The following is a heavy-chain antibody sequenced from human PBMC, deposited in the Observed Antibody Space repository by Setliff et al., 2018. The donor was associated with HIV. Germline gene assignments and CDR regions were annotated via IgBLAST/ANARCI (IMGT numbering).Heavy chain of an antibody. V-gene: IGHV4-39*01. CDR1: GVSISSSTYY. CDR3: VRPSLGIGGGSIFHN. CDR2: IHFSGST. D-gene: IGHD3-3*01. Sequence: SETLSLTCTVSGVSISSSTYYWGWIRQPPGKGLEWIGSIHFSGSTWYTQSLKSRVTIWVDTSKNQFSLKVNSVTAADTAVYYCVRPSLGIGGGSIFHNWGQGTLVTVSS. J-gene: IGHJ4*02.